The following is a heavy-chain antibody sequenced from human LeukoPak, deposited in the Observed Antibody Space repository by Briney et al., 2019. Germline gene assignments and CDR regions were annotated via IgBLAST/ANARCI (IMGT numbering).Heavy chain of an antibody. V-gene: IGHV4-59*08. CDR1: GGSISSYY. D-gene: IGHD3-10*01. Sequence: NPSETLSLTCTVSGGSISSYYWSWIRQPPGKGLEWIGYIYYSGSTNYNPSLKSRVTISVDTSKNQFSLRLNSVTAADTAVYFCARIYAGGSFFDYWGQGTLVTVSS. J-gene: IGHJ4*02. CDR2: IYYSGST. CDR3: ARIYAGGSFFDY.